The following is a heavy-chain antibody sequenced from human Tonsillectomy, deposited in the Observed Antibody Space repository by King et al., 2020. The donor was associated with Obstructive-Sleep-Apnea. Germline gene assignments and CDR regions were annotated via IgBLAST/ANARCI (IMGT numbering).Heavy chain of an antibody. CDR3: GRGLGWRQQMDHFGY. V-gene: IGHV3-21*01. Sequence: VQLVESGGGLVKSGGSLRLSCAASGFTFISYNMNWVRQAPGKGLEWVSSNSSSRSYIYYADSVKGRFTISRDNAKNSLYLQMSSLRDEGTAVYFCGRGLGWRQQMDHFGYWGQGTLVTVSS. CDR2: NSSSRSYI. D-gene: IGHD6-13*01. CDR1: GFTFISYN. J-gene: IGHJ4*02.